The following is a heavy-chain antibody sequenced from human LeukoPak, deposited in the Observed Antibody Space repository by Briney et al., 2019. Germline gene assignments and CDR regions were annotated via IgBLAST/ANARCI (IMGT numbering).Heavy chain of an antibody. Sequence: PSETLSFTCTVSGGSISSSSYYWGWIRQPPGKGLEWIGSIYYSGSTYYNPSLKSRVTISVDTSKNQFSLKLSSVTAADTAVYYCARGIIVGAVGYYFDYWGQGTLVTVSS. D-gene: IGHD1-26*01. V-gene: IGHV4-39*07. CDR3: ARGIIVGAVGYYFDY. CDR2: IYYSGST. J-gene: IGHJ4*02. CDR1: GGSISSSSYY.